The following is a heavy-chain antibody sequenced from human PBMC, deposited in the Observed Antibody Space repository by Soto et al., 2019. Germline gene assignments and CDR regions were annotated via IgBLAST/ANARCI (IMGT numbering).Heavy chain of an antibody. CDR1: GGSFSGYY. V-gene: IGHV4-34*01. CDR2: INHSGST. D-gene: IGHD6-13*01. Sequence: SETLSLTCAVYGGSFSGYYWSWIRQPPGKGLEWIGEINHSGSTNYNPSLKSRVTISVDTSKNQFSLKLSSVTAADTAVYYCASRRGQLVRGNWFDPWGQGTLVTVSS. J-gene: IGHJ5*02. CDR3: ASRRGQLVRGNWFDP.